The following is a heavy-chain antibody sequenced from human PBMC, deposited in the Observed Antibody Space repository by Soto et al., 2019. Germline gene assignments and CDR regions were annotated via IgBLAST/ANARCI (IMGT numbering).Heavy chain of an antibody. D-gene: IGHD4-17*01. CDR2: ISGSGGST. Sequence: EVQLLESGGGLVQPGGSLRLSCAASGFTFSSYAMSWVRQAPGKGLEWVSAISGSGGSTYYADSVKGRFTISRDNSKNTQYQQMNSLSAEETAVYYCAKGLLTTVPRPGDAFDICGQGTMVTVSS. J-gene: IGHJ3*02. CDR1: GFTFSSYA. CDR3: AKGLLTTVPRPGDAFDI. V-gene: IGHV3-23*01.